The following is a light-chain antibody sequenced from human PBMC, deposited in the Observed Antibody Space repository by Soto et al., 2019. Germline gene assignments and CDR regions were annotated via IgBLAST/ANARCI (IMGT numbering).Light chain of an antibody. V-gene: IGKV3-20*01. CDR1: QSGSGTY. J-gene: IGKJ4*01. CDR3: QQYGKSPLT. CDR2: GAS. Sequence: EIVLTQSPCTLSFSPLERSTLSCRASQSGSGTYLAWYQQRPGQAPRLLISGASRRATGIPDRFSGSGSGTDFTLTISSLEPEDFAVYYCQQYGKSPLTFGGGTKV.